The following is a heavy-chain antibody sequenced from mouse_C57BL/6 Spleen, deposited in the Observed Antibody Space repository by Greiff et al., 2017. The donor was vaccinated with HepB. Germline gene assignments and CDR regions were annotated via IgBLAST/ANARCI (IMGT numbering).Heavy chain of an antibody. CDR1: GYTFTTYP. Sequence: QVQLQQSGAELVKPGDSVKMSCKASGYTFTTYPIEWMKQNHGKSLERIGNFHPYNDDTKYNEKFKGKATLSVEKSSSTVYLELSRLTSDDSAVYYCARAPNYYGSSHWYFDVWGTGTTVTVSS. CDR3: ARAPNYYGSSHWYFDV. D-gene: IGHD1-1*01. CDR2: FHPYNDDT. J-gene: IGHJ1*03. V-gene: IGHV1-47*01.